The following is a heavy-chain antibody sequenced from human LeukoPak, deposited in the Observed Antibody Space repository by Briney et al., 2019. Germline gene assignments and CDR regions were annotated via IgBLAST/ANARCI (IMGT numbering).Heavy chain of an antibody. CDR2: ISAYNGNT. CDR3: ARELASGYQWLSQRYYYYGMDV. J-gene: IGHJ6*02. Sequence: ASVKVSCKASGYTFTIYGISWVRQAPGQGLEWMGWISAYNGNTNYAQKLQGRVTMTTDTSTSTAYMELRSLRSDDTAVYYCARELASGYQWLSQRYYYYGMDVWGQGTTVTVSS. V-gene: IGHV1-18*01. CDR1: GYTFTIYG. D-gene: IGHD6-19*01.